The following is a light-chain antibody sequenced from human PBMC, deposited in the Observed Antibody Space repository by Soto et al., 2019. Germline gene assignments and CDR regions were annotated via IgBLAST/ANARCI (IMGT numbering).Light chain of an antibody. CDR2: EVS. CDR3: CSYAGSSTVV. Sequence: QSALTQPASVSGSPGQSITISCTGTSSDVGNYNLVSWYQQHPGKAPKFMIYEVSKRTSGVSNRFSGSKSGNTASLTISGLQAEDEADYYCCSYAGSSTVVFGGGTQLTVL. V-gene: IGLV2-23*02. CDR1: SSDVGNYNL. J-gene: IGLJ2*01.